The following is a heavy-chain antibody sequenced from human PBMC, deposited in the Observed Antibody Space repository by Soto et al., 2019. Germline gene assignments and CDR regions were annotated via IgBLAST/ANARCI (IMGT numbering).Heavy chain of an antibody. D-gene: IGHD2-15*01. J-gene: IGHJ5*02. V-gene: IGHV1-3*01. CDR3: ARVQSGIGYSVDWFEP. Sequence: ASVKVSCKASGYTVNSHAIHWVRQAPGQRLEWMGWINAGNGNTLYSENVKRTVTFTSAVVANTVYMELTSMTSEDTAVYYCARVQSGIGYSVDWFEPWRQGTLVTGSS. CDR1: GYTVNSHA. CDR2: INAGNGNT.